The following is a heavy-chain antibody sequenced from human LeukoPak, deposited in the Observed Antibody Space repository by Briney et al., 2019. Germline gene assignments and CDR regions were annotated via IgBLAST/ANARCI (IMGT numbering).Heavy chain of an antibody. CDR2: ISSSSSYI. V-gene: IGHV3-21*01. CDR3: AREGGTVEIGEFDY. D-gene: IGHD1-7*01. CDR1: GFTFSSYS. J-gene: IGHJ4*02. Sequence: GGSLRLSCAASGFTFSSYSMNWVRQAPGKGLEWVSSISSSSSYIYYADSVKGRFTISRDNAKNSLYLQMNSLRAEDTAVYYCAREGGTVEIGEFDYWGQGTLVTVSS.